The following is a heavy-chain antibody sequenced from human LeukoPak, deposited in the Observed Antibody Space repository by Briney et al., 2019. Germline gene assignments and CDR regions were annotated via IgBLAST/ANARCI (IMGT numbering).Heavy chain of an antibody. J-gene: IGHJ4*02. CDR3: ARVGSARGPSFDY. CDR1: GFTFSSYS. Sequence: GGSLRLSCAASGFTFSSYSMNWVRQAPGKGLEWVSSISSSSNYIYYADSVKGRFTISRDNAKKSLFLQMNSLRAEDTAVYYCARVGSARGPSFDYWGQGTLVTVSS. CDR2: ISSSSNYI. V-gene: IGHV3-21*01. D-gene: IGHD3-10*01.